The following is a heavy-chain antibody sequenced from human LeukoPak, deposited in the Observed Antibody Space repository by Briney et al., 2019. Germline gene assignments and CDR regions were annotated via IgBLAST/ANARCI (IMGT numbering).Heavy chain of an antibody. CDR3: ARQGFGDLSFDY. CDR1: GGSISSSTYY. J-gene: IGHJ4*02. CDR2: ICYSGST. D-gene: IGHD3-10*01. Sequence: PSETLSLTCTVSGGSISSSTYYWGWIRQPPGKGLEWIGSICYSGSTYYNASLKSRVTISVDTSKNQFSLKLSSVTAADTAVYYCARQGFGDLSFDYWGQGTLVTVS. V-gene: IGHV4-39*01.